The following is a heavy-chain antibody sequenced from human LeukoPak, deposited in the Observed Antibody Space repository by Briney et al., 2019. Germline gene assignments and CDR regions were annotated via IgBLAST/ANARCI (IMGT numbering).Heavy chain of an antibody. CDR1: GFTFSTYA. CDR3: AREYYYGSGSLYYFDY. CDR2: ISGGGGST. V-gene: IGHV3-23*01. D-gene: IGHD3-10*01. J-gene: IGHJ4*02. Sequence: PGGSLRLSCAASGFTFSTYAMSWVRQAPGKGLEWVSAISGGGGSTYYADSVKGRFTISRDNSKNTLYLQMNSLRAEDTAVYYCAREYYYGSGSLYYFDYWGQGTLVTVSS.